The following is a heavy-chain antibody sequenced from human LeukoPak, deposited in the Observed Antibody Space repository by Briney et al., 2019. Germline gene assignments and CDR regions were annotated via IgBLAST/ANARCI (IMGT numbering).Heavy chain of an antibody. Sequence: SSETLSLTCAVYGGSFSGYYWNWIRQPPGKGLEWIGEINHSGSTNYNPSLKSRVTISVDTSKNQFSLKLSSVTAADTAVYYCARGPMITFGGAKKYFDYWGQGTLVTVSS. CDR2: INHSGST. CDR3: ARGPMITFGGAKKYFDY. V-gene: IGHV4-34*01. CDR1: GGSFSGYY. J-gene: IGHJ4*02. D-gene: IGHD3-16*01.